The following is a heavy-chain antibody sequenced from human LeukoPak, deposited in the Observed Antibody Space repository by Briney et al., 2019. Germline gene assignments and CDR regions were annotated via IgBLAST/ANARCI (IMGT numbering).Heavy chain of an antibody. CDR3: ARQNTPHGNFDY. J-gene: IGHJ4*02. V-gene: IGHV3-13*01. CDR1: GFTFSSYD. CDR2: IGVAANT. D-gene: IGHD1-26*01. Sequence: GGSLRLSCAASGFTFSSYDMHWVRQATGKGLEWVSAIGVAANTFYTGSVKGRFTISRENAKSSLYLLMSSLRAEDTAVYYCARQNTPHGNFDYWGQGALVTVSS.